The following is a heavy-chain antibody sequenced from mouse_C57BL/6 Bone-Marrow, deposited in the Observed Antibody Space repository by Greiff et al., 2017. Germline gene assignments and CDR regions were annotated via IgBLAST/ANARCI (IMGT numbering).Heavy chain of an antibody. CDR2: IYPRSGNT. D-gene: IGHD1-1*01. J-gene: IGHJ4*01. V-gene: IGHV1-81*01. CDR3: ARWDSYYYGSSPYYAMDY. CDR1: GYTFTSYG. Sequence: QVQLQQSGAELARPGASVKLSCKASGYTFTSYGISWVKQRTGQGLEWIGEIYPRSGNTYYNEKFKGKATLTADKSSSTAYMELRSLTSEDSAVYFCARWDSYYYGSSPYYAMDYWGQGTSVTVSS.